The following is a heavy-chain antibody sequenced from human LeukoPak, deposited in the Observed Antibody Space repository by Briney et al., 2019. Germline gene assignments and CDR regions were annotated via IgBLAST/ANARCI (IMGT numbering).Heavy chain of an antibody. CDR2: INQDGSEI. Sequence: PAGSLTLSCAASGFTFSDFWMTWVRQAPGRGLEWVAHINQDGSEIYSVDSVRGRFTISRDNVKNSLFLQINILRAEDTAVYYCAKDGYAFGVVITTEYFQRWGQRRLVSVSS. CDR1: GFTFSDFW. J-gene: IGHJ1*01. D-gene: IGHD3-3*01. CDR3: AKDGYAFGVVITTEYFQR. V-gene: IGHV3-7*05.